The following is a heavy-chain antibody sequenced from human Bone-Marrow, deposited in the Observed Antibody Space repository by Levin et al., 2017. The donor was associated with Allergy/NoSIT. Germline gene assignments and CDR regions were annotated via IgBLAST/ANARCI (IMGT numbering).Heavy chain of an antibody. CDR1: GFTFSSYA. V-gene: IGHV3-23*01. D-gene: IGHD6-19*01. CDR3: AKVGLSGWYTFPYHFDQ. Sequence: GGSLRLSCSASGFTFSSYAMNWVRQAPGKGLEWVSAISGNGGSTNYADSVKGRFTISRDKSKKTLYLQMNSLRVEDTAVYYCAKVGLSGWYTFPYHFDQWGQGTLVTVSP. CDR2: ISGNGGST. J-gene: IGHJ4*02.